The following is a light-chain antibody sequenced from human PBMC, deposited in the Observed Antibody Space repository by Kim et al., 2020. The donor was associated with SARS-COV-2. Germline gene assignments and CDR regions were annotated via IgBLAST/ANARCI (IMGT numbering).Light chain of an antibody. CDR1: SSDIGAYNY. V-gene: IGLV2-14*03. J-gene: IGLJ2*01. CDR2: DVT. Sequence: QSVLTQPASVSGSPGQSITISCTGTSSDIGAYNYVCWYRQYPGKAPQLMIYDVTHRPSGVSARFSGAKSGNTASLTISGLQPEDEAFYYCCSYTGRVDFFVFGGGTQLTVL. CDR3: CSYTGRVDFFV.